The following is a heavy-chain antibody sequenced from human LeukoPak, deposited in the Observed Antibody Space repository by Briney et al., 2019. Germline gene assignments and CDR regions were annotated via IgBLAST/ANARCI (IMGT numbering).Heavy chain of an antibody. CDR1: GYTFTGYY. CDR2: IIPNSGGA. V-gene: IGHV1-2*02. Sequence: ASVKVSCKASGYTFTGYYMHWVRQAPGQGLEWMGWIIPNSGGANYAQKFQGRVTMTRDTSISTAYMELSSLRSDDTAVYYCARDKFTTRHFDYWGQGTLVTVSS. CDR3: ARDKFTTRHFDY. J-gene: IGHJ4*02. D-gene: IGHD3-3*01.